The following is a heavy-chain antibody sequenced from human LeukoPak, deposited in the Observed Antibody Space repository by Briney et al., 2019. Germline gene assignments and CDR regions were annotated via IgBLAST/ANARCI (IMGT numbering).Heavy chain of an antibody. J-gene: IGHJ4*02. V-gene: IGHV4-59*01. CDR2: IYYSGST. CDR1: GGSISSYH. CDR3: AGKQGTMRFFEY. D-gene: IGHD4/OR15-4a*01. Sequence: SETLSLTCTVSGGSISSYHWSWVRQPPGKGLEWIGYIYYSGSTNYNPSIKSRVTISVDTSKNQFSLKLSSVTAADTAVYYCAGKQGTMRFFEYWGQGTLVTVPS.